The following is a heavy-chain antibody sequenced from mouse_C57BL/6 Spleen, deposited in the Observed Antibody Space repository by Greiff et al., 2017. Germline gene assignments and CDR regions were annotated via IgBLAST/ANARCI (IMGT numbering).Heavy chain of an antibody. V-gene: IGHV1-19*01. Sequence: EVQLQQSGPVLVKPGASVKMSCKASGYTFTDYYMNWVKQSHGKSLEWIGVINPYNGGTSYNQKFKGKATLTVDKSSNTAYMEINSLTSEDSAVYYCARGDYYGSSYVYFDVWGTGTTVTVSS. D-gene: IGHD1-1*01. CDR3: ARGDYYGSSYVYFDV. J-gene: IGHJ1*03. CDR1: GYTFTDYY. CDR2: INPYNGGT.